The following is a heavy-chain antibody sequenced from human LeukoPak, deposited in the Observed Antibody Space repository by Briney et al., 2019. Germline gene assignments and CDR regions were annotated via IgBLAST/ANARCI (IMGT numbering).Heavy chain of an antibody. Sequence: ASVKVSCKASGYTFTGYYMHWVRQAPGQGLEYMGRINPISGGTVYAQKFQGRVTMTRDTSITTAYMELTRLTSDDTAVYYCARYCSSTGCYSDYWGQGTLVTVSS. V-gene: IGHV1-2*06. CDR1: GYTFTGYY. J-gene: IGHJ4*02. D-gene: IGHD2-2*01. CDR2: INPISGGT. CDR3: ARYCSSTGCYSDY.